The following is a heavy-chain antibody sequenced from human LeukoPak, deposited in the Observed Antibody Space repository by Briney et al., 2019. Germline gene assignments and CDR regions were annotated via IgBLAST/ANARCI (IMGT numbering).Heavy chain of an antibody. CDR1: GFTVSSNY. CDR3: ARVGNHNYYYYYGMDV. D-gene: IGHD1-14*01. V-gene: IGHV3-53*01. CDR2: IYSGGST. J-gene: IGHJ6*02. Sequence: GGSLRLSCAASGFTVSSNYMSWVRQAPGKGLEWVSVIYSGGSTYYADSVKGRFTISRDNSKNTLYLQMNSLRAEDTAVYYCARVGNHNYYYYYGMDVWGQGTTVTVSS.